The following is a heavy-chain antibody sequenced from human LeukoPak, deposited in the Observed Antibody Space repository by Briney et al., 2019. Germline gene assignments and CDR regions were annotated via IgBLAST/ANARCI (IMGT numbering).Heavy chain of an antibody. D-gene: IGHD3-10*01. V-gene: IGHV4-4*07. Sequence: SETLSLTCTVSGGSISSYYWSWIRQHAGKGLEWIGRIYTSGSTNYNPSLKSRVTISVDKSKNQFSLKLSSVTAADTAVYYCARARGVGTSFNIDYWGQGTLVTVSS. CDR2: IYTSGST. J-gene: IGHJ4*02. CDR3: ARARGVGTSFNIDY. CDR1: GGSISSYY.